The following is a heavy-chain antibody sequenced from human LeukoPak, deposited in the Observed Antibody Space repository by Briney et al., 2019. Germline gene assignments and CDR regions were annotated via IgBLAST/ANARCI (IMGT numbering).Heavy chain of an antibody. D-gene: IGHD3-22*01. V-gene: IGHV4-59*01. Sequence: PSETLSLTCTVSGGSISSYYWSWIRQSPGKGLEWIGYIYYSGSTNYNPSLKSRVTILVDTSKNQFSLKLSSVTAADTAVYYCVKGSGYPTYYFDYWGQGPLVTVSS. J-gene: IGHJ4*02. CDR1: GGSISSYY. CDR3: VKGSGYPTYYFDY. CDR2: IYYSGST.